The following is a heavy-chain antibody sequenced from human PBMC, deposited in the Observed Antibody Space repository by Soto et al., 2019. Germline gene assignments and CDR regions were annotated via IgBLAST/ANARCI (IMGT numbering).Heavy chain of an antibody. CDR2: ISYDGSNK. CDR1: VFTFSSYA. D-gene: IGHD3-16*02. V-gene: IGHV3-30-3*01. J-gene: IGHJ6*02. Sequence: VRSLRLSCAASVFTFSSYAMHCVRQSPGKGLEWVAVISYDGSNKYYADSVKGRFTISRDNSKNTLYLQMNSLRAEDTAVYYCARDCEWDFYDYVWGSYRGNTHYYYYGMEVWGQGTTVIVSS. CDR3: ARDCEWDFYDYVWGSYRGNTHYYYYGMEV.